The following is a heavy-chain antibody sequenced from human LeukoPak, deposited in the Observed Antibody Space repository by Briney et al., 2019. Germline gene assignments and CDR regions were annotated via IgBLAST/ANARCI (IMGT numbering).Heavy chain of an antibody. V-gene: IGHV4-30-4*01. CDR1: GGSISSGDYY. Sequence: PSETLSLTCTVSGGSISSGDYYWSWIRQPPGKGLEWIGYIYYSGSTYYNPSLKSRVTISVDTSKNQFSLKLSSVTAADTAVYYCARAVEWLLSRAFDIWGQGTMVTVSS. CDR2: IYYSGST. J-gene: IGHJ3*02. CDR3: ARAVEWLLSRAFDI. D-gene: IGHD3-3*01.